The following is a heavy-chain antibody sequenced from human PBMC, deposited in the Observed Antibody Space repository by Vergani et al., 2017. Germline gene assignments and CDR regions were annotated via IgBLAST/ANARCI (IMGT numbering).Heavy chain of an antibody. V-gene: IGHV1-69*01. CDR1: GGTFSSYA. D-gene: IGHD4-17*01. J-gene: IGHJ4*02. CDR3: ASPFYGDYRFDY. CDR2: IIPIFGTA. Sequence: VSCKASGGTFSSYAISWVRQAPGQGLEWMGGIIPIFGTANYAQKFQGRVTITADESTSTAYMELSSLRSEDTAVYYCASPFYGDYRFDYWGQGTLVTVSS.